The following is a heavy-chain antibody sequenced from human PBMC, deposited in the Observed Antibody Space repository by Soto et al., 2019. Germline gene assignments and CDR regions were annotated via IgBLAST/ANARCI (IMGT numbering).Heavy chain of an antibody. V-gene: IGHV4-39*07. CDR1: GGSISSSIYY. CDR3: ARDNDYYDSSGYYSGWLDP. CDR2: IFYSGST. Sequence: SETLSLTCTVSGGSISSSIYYGGWIRQPPGKGLEWIGSIFYSGSTNYNPSLKSRVTISVDRSKNQFSLKLTSVTAADTAVYYCARDNDYYDSSGYYSGWLDPWGQGTQVTVSS. D-gene: IGHD3-22*01. J-gene: IGHJ5*02.